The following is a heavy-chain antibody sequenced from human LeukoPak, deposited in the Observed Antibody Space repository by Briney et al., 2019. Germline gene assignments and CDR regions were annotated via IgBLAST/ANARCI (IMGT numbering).Heavy chain of an antibody. CDR1: GGSFSGYY. D-gene: IGHD1-7*01. Sequence: SETLSLTCAVCGGSFSGYYWSWIRQPPGKGLEWIGEINHSGNTNYNPSLKSRVTISVDTSKNQFSLKLSSVTAADTAVYYCARDWNWGVDYWGQGTLVTVSS. J-gene: IGHJ4*02. CDR3: ARDWNWGVDY. V-gene: IGHV4-34*01. CDR2: INHSGNT.